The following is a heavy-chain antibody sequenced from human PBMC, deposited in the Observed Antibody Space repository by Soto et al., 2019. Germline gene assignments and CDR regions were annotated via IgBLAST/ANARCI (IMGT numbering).Heavy chain of an antibody. Sequence: QLQLQESGPGLVKPSETLSLTCTVSGGSISSSSYYWGWIRQPPGKGLEWIGSIYYSGSTYYNPSLKSRVTISVDTSKNQFSLKLSSVTAADTAVYYCARRVWFGLLDAFDIWGQGTMVTVSS. V-gene: IGHV4-39*01. CDR2: IYYSGST. CDR1: GGSISSSSYY. CDR3: ARRVWFGLLDAFDI. J-gene: IGHJ3*02. D-gene: IGHD3-10*01.